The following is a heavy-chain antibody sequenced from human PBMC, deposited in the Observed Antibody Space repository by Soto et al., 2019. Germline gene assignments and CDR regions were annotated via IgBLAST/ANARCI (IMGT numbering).Heavy chain of an antibody. Sequence: SETLSLTCAVYDGSFSGYYWSWIRQPPGKGLEWIGEINHSGSTNYNPSLKSRVTISVDTSKNQFSLKLSSVTAADTAVYYCARGRDYIWGSYRNDEFDYWGQGTLVTVSS. D-gene: IGHD3-16*02. V-gene: IGHV4-34*01. CDR2: INHSGST. CDR1: DGSFSGYY. CDR3: ARGRDYIWGSYRNDEFDY. J-gene: IGHJ4*02.